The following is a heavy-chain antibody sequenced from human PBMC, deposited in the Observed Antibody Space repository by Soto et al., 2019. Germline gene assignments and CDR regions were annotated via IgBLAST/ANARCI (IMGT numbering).Heavy chain of an antibody. Sequence: GGSLRLSCAASGFTFSSSGMNWVRQAPGKGPEWVSAITGSGDSTYYADSVKGRFTISRDNSKNTVFLQMNSLRGEDTALYYCAKDSRTSAAGVFDYWGQGTQVTVSS. D-gene: IGHD6-13*01. CDR3: AKDSRTSAAGVFDY. J-gene: IGHJ4*02. CDR2: ITGSGDST. V-gene: IGHV3-23*01. CDR1: GFTFSSSG.